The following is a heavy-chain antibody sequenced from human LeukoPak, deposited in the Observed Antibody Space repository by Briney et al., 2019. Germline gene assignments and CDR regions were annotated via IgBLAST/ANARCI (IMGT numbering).Heavy chain of an antibody. J-gene: IGHJ4*02. CDR1: GFTFSSYS. CDR2: ISSSSSYI. D-gene: IGHD4-17*01. CDR3: ARDVPDYGDSLDY. Sequence: GGSLRLSCAASGFTFSSYSMNWVRQAPGKGLEWVSSISSSSSYIYYADSVKGRFTISRDNARNSLYLQMNSLRAEDTAVYYCARDVPDYGDSLDYWGQGTLVTVSS. V-gene: IGHV3-21*01.